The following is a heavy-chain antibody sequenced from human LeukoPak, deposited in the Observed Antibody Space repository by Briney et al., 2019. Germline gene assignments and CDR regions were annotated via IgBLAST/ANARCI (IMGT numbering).Heavy chain of an antibody. CDR2: INWNADST. CDR3: ARVSPRELWSPYYYYMDV. J-gene: IGHJ6*03. CDR1: GFTFDNYA. V-gene: IGHV3-20*04. D-gene: IGHD3-16*01. Sequence: GGSLRLSCAASGFTFDNYAMTWVRQAPGKGLEWVSGINWNADSTGYADSVKGRFIISRDNVNNSLYLQMNSLRAEDTALYYCARVSPRELWSPYYYYMDVWGKGTTVTVSS.